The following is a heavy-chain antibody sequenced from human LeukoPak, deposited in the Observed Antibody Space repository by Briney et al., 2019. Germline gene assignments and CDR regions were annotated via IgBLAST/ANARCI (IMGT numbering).Heavy chain of an antibody. D-gene: IGHD3-16*02. V-gene: IGHV3-33*05. Sequence: GGSLRLSCAASGFSVSTCGMQWVRQAPGKGLEWVTVISLDGINKHYGESVRGRFTISRDNSKNTLYLQMNSLRVDDTGIYYCARDKVGGIASDHWGQGTLVTVSS. CDR2: ISLDGINK. J-gene: IGHJ4*02. CDR1: GFSVSTCG. CDR3: ARDKVGGIASDH.